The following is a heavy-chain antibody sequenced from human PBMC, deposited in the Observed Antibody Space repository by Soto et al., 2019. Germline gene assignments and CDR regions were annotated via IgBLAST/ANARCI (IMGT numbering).Heavy chain of an antibody. CDR2: IHHSGIS. CDR3: ARACLNGICSTEGLDL. V-gene: IGHV4-4*02. CDR1: GGSISSSNW. J-gene: IGHJ4*02. Sequence: QVQLQESGPGLVKPSGTLSLTCGVSGGSISSSNWWSWVRQPPGKGMEWIGEIHHSGISKYNPSLQSRLTISLYKPKNRSSLQLTSVTAADAAVYYCARACLNGICSTEGLDLWGQGTLVLVSS. D-gene: IGHD2-8*01.